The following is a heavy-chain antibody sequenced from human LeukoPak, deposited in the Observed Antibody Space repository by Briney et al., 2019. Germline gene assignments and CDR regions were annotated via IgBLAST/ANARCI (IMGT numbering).Heavy chain of an antibody. CDR3: ARLPTRLREGHYFYYGLDV. Sequence: GGSLRLSCAASGFTFRNYNMNWVRQAPGQGLEWVSSISSSSSYIHYADSVKGRFSISRDNANNSLYLQMNTLRAEDTAVYYCARLPTRLREGHYFYYGLDVWGQGTTVTVSS. J-gene: IGHJ6*02. D-gene: IGHD3-16*01. CDR1: GFTFRNYN. V-gene: IGHV3-21*01. CDR2: ISSSSSYI.